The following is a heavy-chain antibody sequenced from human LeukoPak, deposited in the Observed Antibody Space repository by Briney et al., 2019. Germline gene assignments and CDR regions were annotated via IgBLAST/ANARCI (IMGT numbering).Heavy chain of an antibody. J-gene: IGHJ6*03. CDR2: LTSSSTYI. CDR1: GFTFSGYT. D-gene: IGHD3-10*01. Sequence: PGGSLRLSCAASGFTFSGYTMNWVRQAPGKGLEWVSSLTSSSTYIYYADSVKGRFTISRDNARNSLYLQMNSLRAEDTAVYYCARDREKWFGEFLTHRQKYYYMDVWGKGTTVTISS. V-gene: IGHV3-21*01. CDR3: ARDREKWFGEFLTHRQKYYYMDV.